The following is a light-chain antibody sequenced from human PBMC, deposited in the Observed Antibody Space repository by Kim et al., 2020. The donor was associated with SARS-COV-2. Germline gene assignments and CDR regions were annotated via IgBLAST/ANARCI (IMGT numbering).Light chain of an antibody. V-gene: IGLV4-69*01. Sequence: LGASVKLTCTLSSGHSSYAIAWHQQQPEKGPRYLMKLNSDGSHSKGHGIPDRFSGSSSGAERYLTISSLQSEDEADYYCQTWGTGVFGGGTQLTVL. J-gene: IGLJ3*02. CDR2: LNSDGSH. CDR3: QTWGTGV. CDR1: SGHSSYA.